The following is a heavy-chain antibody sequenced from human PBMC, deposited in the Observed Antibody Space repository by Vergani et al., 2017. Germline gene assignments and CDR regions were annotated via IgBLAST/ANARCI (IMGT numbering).Heavy chain of an antibody. J-gene: IGHJ6*02. CDR2: IIPIFGTA. CDR1: GGTFSSYA. V-gene: IGHV1-69*06. CDR3: ASHHNVLLWFGEGANYGMDV. D-gene: IGHD3-10*01. Sequence: QVQLVQSGAEVKKPGSSVKVSCKASGGTFSSYAISWVRQAPGPGLEWMGGIIPIFGTANYAQKFQGRVTSTADKSTSTAYMELSSLRSEDTAVYYCASHHNVLLWFGEGANYGMDVWGQGTTVTVSS.